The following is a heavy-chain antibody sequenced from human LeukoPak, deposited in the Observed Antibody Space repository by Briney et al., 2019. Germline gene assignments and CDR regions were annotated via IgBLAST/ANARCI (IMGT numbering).Heavy chain of an antibody. CDR3: ARVVTMVRENAFDI. CDR1: GFTFSSYW. V-gene: IGHV3-7*01. CDR2: IKQDGSEK. D-gene: IGHD3-10*01. Sequence: PGGSLRLSCAASGFTFSSYWMSWVRQAPGKGLEWVANIKQDGSEKYYVDSVKGRFTISRDNAKNSLYLQMNSLRAEVTAVYYCARVVTMVRENAFDIWGQGTMVTVSS. J-gene: IGHJ3*02.